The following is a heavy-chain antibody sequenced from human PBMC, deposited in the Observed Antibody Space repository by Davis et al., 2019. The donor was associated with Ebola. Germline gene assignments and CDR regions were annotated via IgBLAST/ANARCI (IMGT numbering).Heavy chain of an antibody. CDR3: ARDEQQIRPAFDI. CDR1: GYTFTHYR. J-gene: IGHJ3*02. Sequence: ASVTVSCMASGYTFTHYRLSWVRQAPGQGLEWMGWISGYDGDTVFAQKFQDRVTMTTDTSTSTAYMELRILRSDDTAVYYCARDEQQIRPAFDIWGQGTEVTVSS. CDR2: ISGYDGDT. D-gene: IGHD6-13*01. V-gene: IGHV1-18*01.